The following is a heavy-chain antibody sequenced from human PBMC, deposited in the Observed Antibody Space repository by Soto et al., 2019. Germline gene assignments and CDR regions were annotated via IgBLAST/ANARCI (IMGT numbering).Heavy chain of an antibody. J-gene: IGHJ4*02. CDR1: GYTFTGYF. CDR2: MHPNTGET. V-gene: IGHV1-2*02. Sequence: QVPLVQSGAEVKKPGASVKVSCKASGYTFTGYFIHWVRQAPGQGLELMGWMHPNTGETNHAQTFQGRLTMTGDTSISTVYMELTSLTSDDTAVYYCARLQQRGVAGEVDYWGQGTLVTVSS. CDR3: ARLQQRGVAGEVDY. D-gene: IGHD6-13*01.